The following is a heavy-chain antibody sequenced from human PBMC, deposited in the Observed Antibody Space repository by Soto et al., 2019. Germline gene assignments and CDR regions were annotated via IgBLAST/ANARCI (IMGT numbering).Heavy chain of an antibody. Sequence: QVQLQQWGAGLVKPSETLSLSCAVYGQSFSGHSWAWIRQPPGKGREWIGEINESGSTYYNPYLKSRVTIATDTSKNQFSLKLSSVSAADTAAYFCARGSGIVALPGELEDVKYDYWGQGTLVNVSS. V-gene: IGHV4-34*01. CDR1: GQSFSGHS. CDR2: INESGST. CDR3: ARGSGIVALPGELEDVKYDY. D-gene: IGHD1-1*01. J-gene: IGHJ4*02.